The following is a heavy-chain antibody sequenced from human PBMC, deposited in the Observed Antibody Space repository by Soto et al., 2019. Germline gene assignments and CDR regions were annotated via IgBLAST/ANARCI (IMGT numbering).Heavy chain of an antibody. V-gene: IGHV4-39*01. CDR1: GGSISSSSYY. J-gene: IGHJ4*02. CDR3: ARRYYDSSGYYYTIFDY. D-gene: IGHD3-22*01. CDR2: IYYSGST. Sequence: QLQLQESGPGLVKPSETLSLTCTVSGGSISSSSYYWGWIRQPPGQGLEWIGSIYYSGSTYYNPSLKSRVTISVDTSKNQFSLKLSSVTAADTAVYYCARRYYDSSGYYYTIFDYWGQGTLVTVSS.